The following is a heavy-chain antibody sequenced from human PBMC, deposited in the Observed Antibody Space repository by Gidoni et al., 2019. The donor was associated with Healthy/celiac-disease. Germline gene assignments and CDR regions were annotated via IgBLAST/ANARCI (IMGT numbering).Heavy chain of an antibody. J-gene: IGHJ4*02. CDR2: ISSCSSYI. Sequence: EVQLVEAGGGVGKPGGSRRLSCEASGFTYRGDSRNWVRQAPGKGREWVSSISSCSSYIYYADSVKGRFTISRDNAKHSLYLQMNSLRAEDTAVYYCARVNWCIAVAGTPPYFYYWGQGTLVTVSS. V-gene: IGHV3-21*01. CDR1: GFTYRGDS. D-gene: IGHD6-19*01. CDR3: ARVNWCIAVAGTPPYFYY.